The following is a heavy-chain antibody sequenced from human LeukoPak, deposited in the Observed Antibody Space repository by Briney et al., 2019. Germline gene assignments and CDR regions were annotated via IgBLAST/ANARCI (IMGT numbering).Heavy chain of an antibody. CDR3: ARVWGSIDY. J-gene: IGHJ4*02. Sequence: GASVKVSCKASGYTFTSYDINWVRQATGQGLEWMGWMNPNSGYTGFAQKFQGRLTMTRSTSIGTAYMELSGLRSEDTAVYYCARVWGSIDYWGQGTLVTVSS. CDR2: MNPNSGYT. V-gene: IGHV1-8*02. D-gene: IGHD3-16*01. CDR1: GYTFTSYD.